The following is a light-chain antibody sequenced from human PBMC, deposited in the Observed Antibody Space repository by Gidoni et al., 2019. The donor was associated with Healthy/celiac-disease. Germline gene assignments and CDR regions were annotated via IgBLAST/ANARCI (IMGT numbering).Light chain of an antibody. J-gene: IGLJ3*02. Sequence: NFMLTPPHSVSASPGKTVTISCTRSSGSIASNYVQWYQQRPGSSPTTVIYEDNQRPSGVPDRFSGSIDSSSNSASLTISGLKTEDEADYYCQSYDSSNLWEFGGGTKLTVL. CDR3: QSYDSSNLWE. CDR1: SGSIASNY. V-gene: IGLV6-57*01. CDR2: EDN.